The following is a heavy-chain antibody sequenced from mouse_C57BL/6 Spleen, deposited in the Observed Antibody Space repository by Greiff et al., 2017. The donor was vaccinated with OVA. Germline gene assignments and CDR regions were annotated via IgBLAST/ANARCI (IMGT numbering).Heavy chain of an antibody. D-gene: IGHD4-1*01. Sequence: VHLVESGAELVRPGASVTLSCKASGYTFTDYEMHWVKQTPVHGLEWIGAIDPETGGTAYNQKFKGKAILTADKSSSTAYMELRSLTSEDSAVYYCTRSGANWDGAWFAYWGQGTLVTVSA. CDR2: IDPETGGT. CDR3: TRSGANWDGAWFAY. V-gene: IGHV1-15*01. J-gene: IGHJ3*01. CDR1: GYTFTDYE.